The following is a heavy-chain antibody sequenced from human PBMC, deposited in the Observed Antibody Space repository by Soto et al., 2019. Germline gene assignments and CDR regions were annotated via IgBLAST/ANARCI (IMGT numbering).Heavy chain of an antibody. Sequence: QVHLVQSGAEVKKPGASVKVSCKASGYTFTSYGITWVRHAPGQGLEWMGWISAHNGNTDYAQKLQGRVIVTRDTSTSTAYMELRSLRSDDTAVYYCARGRYGDYWGQGALVTVSS. CDR1: GYTFTSYG. CDR2: ISAHNGNT. J-gene: IGHJ4*02. D-gene: IGHD1-1*01. CDR3: ARGRYGDY. V-gene: IGHV1-18*01.